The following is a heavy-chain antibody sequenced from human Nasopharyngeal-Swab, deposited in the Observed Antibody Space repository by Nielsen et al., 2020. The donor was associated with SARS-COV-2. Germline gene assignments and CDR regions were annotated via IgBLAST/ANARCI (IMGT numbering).Heavy chain of an antibody. CDR1: GDSIDRSSFY. V-gene: IGHV4-39*01. CDR2: IFYNGNT. J-gene: IGHJ4*02. Sequence: SEPLSLTCSVTGDSIDRSSFYWAWIRQPPGKGLEWIGSIFYNGNTYYTPSLKSRVTISVDTSKNEFSVKLSSANAADTAVYYCARRQSSGWYGSFDYWGQGRLVTVSS. D-gene: IGHD6-19*01. CDR3: ARRQSSGWYGSFDY.